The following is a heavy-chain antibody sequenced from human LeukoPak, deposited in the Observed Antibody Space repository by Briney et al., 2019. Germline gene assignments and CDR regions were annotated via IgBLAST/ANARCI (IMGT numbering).Heavy chain of an antibody. V-gene: IGHV3-21*01. CDR3: VRLYDDYTNGHFDS. CDR2: ITSSSSYI. D-gene: IGHD4-11*01. J-gene: IGHJ4*02. CDR1: GFTFSSYS. Sequence: GGSLRLSCAASGFTFSSYSMNWVRQAPGKGLEWVSSITSSSSYIYYADSVKGRFTISRHDAKNSLYLQLNSLRAEDTAVYYCVRLYDDYTNGHFDSWGQGTLVTVSS.